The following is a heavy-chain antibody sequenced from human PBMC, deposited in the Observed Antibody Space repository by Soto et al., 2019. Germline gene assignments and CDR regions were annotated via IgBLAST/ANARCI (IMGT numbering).Heavy chain of an antibody. D-gene: IGHD2-21*01. V-gene: IGHV4-39*01. J-gene: IGHJ4*02. CDR3: AGHFGKYGDWAFDF. Sequence: SETLSLTWTVSGGSISDSTHYWSLIRQHTGKGLEWIATINYSGRTYYNPSLRSRVTISVDTSRDQFSLNLNSVTAADTAVYYCAGHFGKYGDWAFDFWGQGTLVAVS. CDR1: GGSISDSTHY. CDR2: INYSGRT.